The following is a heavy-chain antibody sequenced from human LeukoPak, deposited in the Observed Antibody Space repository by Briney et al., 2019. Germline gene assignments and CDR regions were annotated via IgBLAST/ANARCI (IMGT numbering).Heavy chain of an antibody. Sequence: GGSLRLSCAASGFTFNNYAMSWVRQAPGKGLEWVSVTLGGRSSTTYYADSVKGRFTISRDNSKNTLYLQMNSLRAEDTAVYYCAKGFLEWLRFDPWGQGTLVTVSS. CDR2: TLGGRSSTT. CDR1: GFTFNNYA. D-gene: IGHD3-3*01. J-gene: IGHJ5*02. V-gene: IGHV3-23*01. CDR3: AKGFLEWLRFDP.